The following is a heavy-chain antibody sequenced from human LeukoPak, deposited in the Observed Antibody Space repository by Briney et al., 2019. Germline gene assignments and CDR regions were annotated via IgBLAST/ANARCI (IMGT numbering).Heavy chain of an antibody. CDR2: INPNSGGT. D-gene: IGHD5-18*01. J-gene: IGHJ2*01. CDR1: GYTFTDYY. CDR3: ARGLDSYGYNRYFDL. Sequence: ASVKVSCKASGYTFTDYYMHWVRQAPGQGLEWMGWINPNSGGTNYAQMFQGRVTMTRDTSISTAYMELSRLRSDDTAVYYCARGLDSYGYNRYFDLWGRGTLVTVSS. V-gene: IGHV1-2*02.